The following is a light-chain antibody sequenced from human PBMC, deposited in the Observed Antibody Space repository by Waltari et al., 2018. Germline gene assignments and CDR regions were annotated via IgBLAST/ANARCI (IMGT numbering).Light chain of an antibody. J-gene: IGLJ1*01. CDR2: DVS. CDR3: SSYTSSSTRV. CDR1: SSDVGGYNY. V-gene: IGLV2-14*01. Sequence: QSALTQPASVSGSPGKSITISCTGTSSDVGGYNYVSWYQQHPGKAPKLMISDVSNRPSGVSNRFAVSKSRHTASLTLSRLPAEDAADYYCSSYTSSSTRVFGTGTKVTVL.